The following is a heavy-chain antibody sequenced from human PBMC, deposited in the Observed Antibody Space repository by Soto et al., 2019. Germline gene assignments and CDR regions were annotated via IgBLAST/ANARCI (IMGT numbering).Heavy chain of an antibody. CDR1: GFTFSSYG. D-gene: IGHD6-6*01. V-gene: IGHV3-33*01. J-gene: IGHJ6*02. Sequence: GGSLRLSCAASGFTFSSYGMHWVRQAPGKGLEWVAVIWYDGSNKYYADSVKGRFTISRDNSKNTLYLQMNSLRAEDTAVYYCARDRSSSFSPASLYYYYGMDVWGQGTTVTVSS. CDR2: IWYDGSNK. CDR3: ARDRSSSFSPASLYYYYGMDV.